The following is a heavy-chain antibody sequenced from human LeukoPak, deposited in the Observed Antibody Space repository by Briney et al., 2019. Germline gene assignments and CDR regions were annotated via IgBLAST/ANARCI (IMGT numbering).Heavy chain of an antibody. J-gene: IGHJ4*02. V-gene: IGHV4-59*01. CDR2: IYYSGST. Sequence: SSETLSLTCTVSGGSISSYYWSWIRQPPGKGLEWIGYIYYSGSTNYNPSLKSRVTISVDTSKNQSSLKLSSVTAADTAVYYCAREEAYCSSTSCSAYFDYWGQGTLVTVSS. CDR1: GGSISSYY. CDR3: AREEAYCSSTSCSAYFDY. D-gene: IGHD2-2*01.